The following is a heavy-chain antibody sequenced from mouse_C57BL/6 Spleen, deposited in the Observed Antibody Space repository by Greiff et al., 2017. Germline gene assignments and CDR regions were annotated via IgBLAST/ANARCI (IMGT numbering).Heavy chain of an antibody. V-gene: IGHV1-62-2*01. CDR3: ARHEEGYGNYGL. J-gene: IGHJ3*01. Sequence: QVHVKQSGAELVKPGASVKLSCKASGYTFTEYTIHWVKQRSGQGLEWIGWFYPGSGSIKYNEKFKDKATLTADKSSSTVYMELSRLTSEDSAVYFGARHEEGYGNYGLWGQGTLVTVSA. CDR1: GYTFTEYT. CDR2: FYPGSGSI. D-gene: IGHD2-1*01.